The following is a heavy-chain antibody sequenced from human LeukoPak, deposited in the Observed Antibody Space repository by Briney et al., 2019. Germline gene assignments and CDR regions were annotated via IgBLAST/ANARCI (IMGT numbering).Heavy chain of an antibody. J-gene: IGHJ3*02. CDR2: IYSGGST. CDR3: AREASIAVAGTDHGAFDI. D-gene: IGHD6-19*01. Sequence: GGSLRLSCAASGFTVSSNYMSWVRQAPGKGLEWVSVIYSGGSTYYADSVEGRFTISRDNSKNTLYLQMNSLRAEDTAVYYCAREASIAVAGTDHGAFDIWGQGTMVTVSS. CDR1: GFTVSSNY. V-gene: IGHV3-53*01.